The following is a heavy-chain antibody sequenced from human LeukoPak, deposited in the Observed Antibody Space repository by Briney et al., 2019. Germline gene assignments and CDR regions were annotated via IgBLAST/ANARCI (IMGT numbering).Heavy chain of an antibody. J-gene: IGHJ6*03. CDR3: ARNWGINYYYYMDV. D-gene: IGHD7-27*01. CDR2: ITWNGGST. CDR1: GFTFDDYG. Sequence: GGSLRLSRAASGFTFDDYGMSWVRQAPGKALEWVSGITWNGGSTVYADSVEGGFTISRDNAKNSLYMHMNSLRAEDTALYYCARNWGINYYYYMDVWGKGTTVTVSS. V-gene: IGHV3-20*04.